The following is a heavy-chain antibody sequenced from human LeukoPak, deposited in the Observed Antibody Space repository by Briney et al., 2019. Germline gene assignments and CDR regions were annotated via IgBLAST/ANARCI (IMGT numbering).Heavy chain of an antibody. CDR3: AQSIAVPRIPTFDV. Sequence: ASVSVSCKASEYTFSGHFIHWMRQAPGQGLEWVGWINPNSGGTNYAQKFQGRVTLTRDTSAGTAYMDLSSLRSDDTAVYYCAQSIAVPRIPTFDVWGQGTVVAVSS. D-gene: IGHD6-19*01. J-gene: IGHJ3*01. V-gene: IGHV1-2*02. CDR2: INPNSGGT. CDR1: EYTFSGHF.